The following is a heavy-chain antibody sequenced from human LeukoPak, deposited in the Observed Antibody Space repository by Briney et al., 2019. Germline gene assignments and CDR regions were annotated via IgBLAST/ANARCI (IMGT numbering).Heavy chain of an antibody. J-gene: IGHJ4*02. CDR3: ARGGRSDYGLREFDY. Sequence: ASVKVSCKASGYTFTGYYTHWVRQAPGQGLEWMGWINPNSGGTNYAQKFQGRVTMTRDTSISTAYMELSRLRSDDTAVYYCARGGRSDYGLREFDYWGQGTLVTVSS. CDR1: GYTFTGYY. D-gene: IGHD4-17*01. V-gene: IGHV1-2*02. CDR2: INPNSGGT.